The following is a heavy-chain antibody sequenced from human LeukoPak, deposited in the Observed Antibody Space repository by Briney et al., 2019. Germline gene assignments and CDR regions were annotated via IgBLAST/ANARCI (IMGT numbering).Heavy chain of an antibody. CDR3: ASLDYYGSGSGQFDY. V-gene: IGHV4-59*01. CDR1: GGSISSYY. CDR2: IYYSGST. Sequence: PAGTLSLTCAVSGGSISSYYWSWIRQPPGKGLEWIGYIYYSGSTNYNPSLKSRVTISVDTSKNQFSLKLSSVTAADTAVYYCASLDYYGSGSGQFDYWGQGTLVTVSS. J-gene: IGHJ4*02. D-gene: IGHD3-10*01.